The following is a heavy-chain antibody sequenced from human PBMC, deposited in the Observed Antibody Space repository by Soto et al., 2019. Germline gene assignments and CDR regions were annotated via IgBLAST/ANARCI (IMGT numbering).Heavy chain of an antibody. CDR2: IIPIFGTA. CDR3: ARDSSGWYYFDD. V-gene: IGHV1-69*13. D-gene: IGHD6-19*01. CDR1: GGTFSSYA. Sequence: GASVKVSCKASGGTFSSYAISWVRQAPGQGLEWMGGIIPIFGTANYAQKFQGRVTITADESTSTAYMELSSLRSEDTAVYYCARDSSGWYYFDDWGQGTLVTVSS. J-gene: IGHJ4*02.